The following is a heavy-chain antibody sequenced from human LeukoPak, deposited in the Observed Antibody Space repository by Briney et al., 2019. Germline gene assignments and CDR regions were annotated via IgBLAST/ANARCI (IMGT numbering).Heavy chain of an antibody. J-gene: IGHJ4*02. V-gene: IGHV1-46*01. CDR3: ARAIGAYYGGNSEGYFDY. CDR1: GYRFTTYY. Sequence: ASVKVSCKASGYRFTTYYIHWVRQAPGQGPEWMGLINPSGGGTSNAQKFQGRVSMTRDTSTSTIYMELSSLRSEDTAVYYCARAIGAYYGGNSEGYFDYWGQGTLVTVSS. D-gene: IGHD4-23*01. CDR2: INPSGGGT.